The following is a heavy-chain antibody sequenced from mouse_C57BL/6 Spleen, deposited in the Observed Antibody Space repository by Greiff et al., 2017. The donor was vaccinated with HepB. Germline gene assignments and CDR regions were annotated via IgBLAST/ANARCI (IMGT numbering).Heavy chain of an antibody. CDR2: INPSTGGT. CDR3: ARGRAMDY. J-gene: IGHJ4*01. V-gene: IGHV1-42*01. Sequence: VQLQQSGPELVKPGASVKISCKASGYSFTGYYMNWVKQSPEKGLEWIGEINPSTGGTTYNQKFKAKATLTVDKSSSTAYMQLKSLTSEDSAVYYCARGRAMDYWGQGTSVTVSS. CDR1: GYSFTGYY.